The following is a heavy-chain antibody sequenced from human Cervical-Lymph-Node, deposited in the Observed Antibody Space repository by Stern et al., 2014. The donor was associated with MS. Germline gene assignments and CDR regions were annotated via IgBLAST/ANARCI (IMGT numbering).Heavy chain of an antibody. V-gene: IGHV4-31*11. Sequence: VQLLDSGPGLVKPSQTLFLTCAVSGDSISRGRFYWSWNRQHPGTGLEWIGNTHFTGGTYYNPSLNSRLIIDLAGPKTTFSLNLRSVTAADTAVYYCARDTGAGHGDYRSDCIDPWGQGTLVTVSS. D-gene: IGHD4-17*01. CDR3: ARDTGAGHGDYRSDCIDP. CDR2: THFTGGT. CDR1: GDSISRGRFY. J-gene: IGHJ5*02.